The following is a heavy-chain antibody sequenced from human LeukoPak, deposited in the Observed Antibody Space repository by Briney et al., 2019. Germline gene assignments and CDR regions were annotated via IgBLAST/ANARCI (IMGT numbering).Heavy chain of an antibody. CDR1: GFTFNTYK. Sequence: GGSLRLSCAASGFTFNTYKMNWVRQAPGWGLEWVSSIHSGGSDIYYADSVKGRFTVSRDNAKNSLFLQMNSLRAEDTALYYCARGHYDILTGNYKWTPDYWGQGTLVTVSS. CDR2: IHSGGSDI. V-gene: IGHV3-21*06. CDR3: ARGHYDILTGNYKWTPDY. J-gene: IGHJ4*02. D-gene: IGHD3-9*01.